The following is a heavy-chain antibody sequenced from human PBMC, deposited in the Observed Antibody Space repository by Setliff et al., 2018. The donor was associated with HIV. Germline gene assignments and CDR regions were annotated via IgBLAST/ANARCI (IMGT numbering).Heavy chain of an antibody. J-gene: IGHJ3*02. Sequence: ASVKVSCKASGYTFKNYGITWVRQAPGQGLEWMGRINPNSGATNYAQSFQGRVTMTRDTSITTAYMELSRLRSDDTGVYYCASKVHCTNGVCLDAFDIWGQGTMVTVSS. D-gene: IGHD2-8*01. CDR3: ASKVHCTNGVCLDAFDI. CDR1: GYTFKNYG. CDR2: INPNSGAT. V-gene: IGHV1-2*05.